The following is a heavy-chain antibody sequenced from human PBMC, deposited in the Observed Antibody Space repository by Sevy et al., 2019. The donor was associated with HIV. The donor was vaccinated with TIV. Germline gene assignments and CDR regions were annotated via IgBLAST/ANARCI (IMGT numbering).Heavy chain of an antibody. Sequence: GESLKISCAASGFTFSSYSMNWVRQAPGKGLEWVSSISSSSSYIYYADSVKGRFTISRDNAKNSLYLQMNSLRAEDTAVYYCARDHTAGGLFDYWGQGTLVTVSS. J-gene: IGHJ4*02. CDR3: ARDHTAGGLFDY. CDR2: ISSSSSYI. V-gene: IGHV3-21*01. D-gene: IGHD5-18*01. CDR1: GFTFSSYS.